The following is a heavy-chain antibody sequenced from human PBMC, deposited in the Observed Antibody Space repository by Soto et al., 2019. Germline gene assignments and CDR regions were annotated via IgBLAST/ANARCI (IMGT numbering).Heavy chain of an antibody. CDR3: ARSVWPYGSGSSFDY. V-gene: IGHV1-69*13. D-gene: IGHD3-10*01. CDR2: IIPIFGTA. Sequence: GSSVKVSCKASGGTFSSYAISWVRQAPGQGLEWMGGIIPIFGTANYAQKFQGRVTITADESTSTAYMELSSLRSEDTAVYYCARSVWPYGSGSSFDYWGQGTLVTVSS. CDR1: GGTFSSYA. J-gene: IGHJ4*02.